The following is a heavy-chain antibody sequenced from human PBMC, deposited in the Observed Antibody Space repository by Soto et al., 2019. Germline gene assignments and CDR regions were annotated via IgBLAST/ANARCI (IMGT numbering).Heavy chain of an antibody. CDR1: GGSFSGYY. Sequence: QVQLQQWGAGLLKPSETLSLTCAVYGGSFSGYYWSWIRQPPGKGLEWIGEINHSGSTNYNPSLKSRVTISADTAKSHFSLTLSSVTAADTAVYYCARGWRGYHPGWGQGTLVTVSS. D-gene: IGHD3-3*01. J-gene: IGHJ4*02. V-gene: IGHV4-34*01. CDR2: INHSGST. CDR3: ARGWRGYHPG.